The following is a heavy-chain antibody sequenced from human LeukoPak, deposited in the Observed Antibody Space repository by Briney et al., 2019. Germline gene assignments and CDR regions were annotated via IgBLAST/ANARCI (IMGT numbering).Heavy chain of an antibody. CDR3: AKGKHWNSGYDYVPPW. J-gene: IGHJ4*02. V-gene: IGHV3-30*02. D-gene: IGHD5-12*01. Sequence: PGGSLRLSCAASGFTFSSYGMHWVRQAPGKGLEWVAFIRYDGSNKYYADSVKGRFTISRDNSKNTLYLQMNSLRAEDTAVYYCAKGKHWNSGYDYVPPWGGQGTLVTVSS. CDR2: IRYDGSNK. CDR1: GFTFSSYG.